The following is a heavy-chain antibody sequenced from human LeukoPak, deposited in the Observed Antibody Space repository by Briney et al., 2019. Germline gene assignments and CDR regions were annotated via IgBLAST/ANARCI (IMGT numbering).Heavy chain of an antibody. CDR3: ARALTGTTDEGIDY. Sequence: GGSLRLSCAASGFTFSSYGMHWVRQAPGKGLEWVAFIRYDGSNKYYADSVKGRFTISRDNSKNTLYLQMNSLRAEDTAVYYCARALTGTTDEGIDYWGQGTLVTVSP. CDR2: IRYDGSNK. V-gene: IGHV3-30*02. CDR1: GFTFSSYG. J-gene: IGHJ4*02. D-gene: IGHD1-20*01.